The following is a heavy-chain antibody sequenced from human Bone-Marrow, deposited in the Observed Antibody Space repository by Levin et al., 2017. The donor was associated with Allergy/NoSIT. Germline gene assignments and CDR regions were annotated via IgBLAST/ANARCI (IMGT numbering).Heavy chain of an antibody. Sequence: ASVKVSCKASGYTLAGYYMHWVRQAPGQGLEWIGWINPKNGDTRYAQKFQGRVTMTRDTSISTAYMELSSLRSDDTAIYYCAKGWYTRHLYRDFDYWGQGTLVTVSS. CDR3: AKGWYTRHLYRDFDY. D-gene: IGHD1-1*01. CDR2: INPKNGDT. CDR1: GYTLAGYY. V-gene: IGHV1-2*02. J-gene: IGHJ4*02.